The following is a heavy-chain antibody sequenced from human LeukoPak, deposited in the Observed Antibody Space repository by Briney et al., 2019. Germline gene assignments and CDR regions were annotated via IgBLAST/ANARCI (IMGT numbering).Heavy chain of an antibody. CDR3: ARGPETVPLGPADY. V-gene: IGHV3-23*01. D-gene: IGHD4-17*01. CDR1: GFTLSSYA. J-gene: IGHJ4*02. CDR2: ISDSGNT. Sequence: NPGGSLRLSCAASGFTLSSYAMSWVRQAPGKGLERVSAISDSGNTYHADSVKGRFTISRDNAKNSLYLQMNSLRAEDTAVYYCARGPETVPLGPADYWGQGTLVTVSS.